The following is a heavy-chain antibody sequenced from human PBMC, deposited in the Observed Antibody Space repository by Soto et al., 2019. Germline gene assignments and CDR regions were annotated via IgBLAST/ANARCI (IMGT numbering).Heavy chain of an antibody. Sequence: SETLSLTCSVSEGSISSGYWTWIRHPPGKGLEWIGYIHSSGTTNYNHSLESRVTISVDMSKNQVSLRLSSVTAADTAMYYCARDTYGGGIWGRGTMVTVSS. CDR3: ARDTYGGGI. CDR1: EGSISSGY. V-gene: IGHV4-59*01. CDR2: IHSSGTT. D-gene: IGHD4-17*01. J-gene: IGHJ3*02.